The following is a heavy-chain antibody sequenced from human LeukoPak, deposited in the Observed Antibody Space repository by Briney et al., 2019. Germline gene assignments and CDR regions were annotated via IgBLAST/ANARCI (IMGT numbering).Heavy chain of an antibody. CDR1: GGSIRSSSYY. J-gene: IGHJ4*02. D-gene: IGHD3-22*01. CDR3: ARHAGSYYTYNFDY. V-gene: IGHV4-39*01. CDR2: IYYSGST. Sequence: SETLSLTCTVSGGSIRSSSYYWGWIRQPPGKGLEWIGSIYYSGSTNYKPSLRSRVTISVDTSKNQFSLKLSSVTAADTAVYYCARHAGSYYTYNFDYWGQGTLVAVSS.